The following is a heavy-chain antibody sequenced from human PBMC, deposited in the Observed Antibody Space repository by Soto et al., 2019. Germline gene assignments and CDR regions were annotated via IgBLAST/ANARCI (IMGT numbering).Heavy chain of an antibody. D-gene: IGHD6-19*01. CDR2: INHSGST. CDR1: GGNFICYY. Sequence: SETLSLTCAVYGGNFICYYWSWISKTPGKGLEWIGEINHSGSTNYNPSLKSRVTISVDTSKNQFSLKLSSVTAADTAVYYCARGGSAVAGFDFDYWGQGTLVTVSS. J-gene: IGHJ4*02. V-gene: IGHV4-34*01. CDR3: ARGGSAVAGFDFDY.